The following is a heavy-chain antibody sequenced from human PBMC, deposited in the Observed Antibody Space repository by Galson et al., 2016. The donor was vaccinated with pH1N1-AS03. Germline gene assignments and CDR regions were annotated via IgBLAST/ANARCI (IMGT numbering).Heavy chain of an antibody. Sequence: SVKVSSKASGYTFSNFGMSWVRQAPGQGLEWMGWISPQNGNTQYAQRLEGRVTMTTDTSTSTAYMELWSLTYDDTAVYYCARAAPFDPWGQGTLVIVSS. D-gene: IGHD2-15*01. CDR2: ISPQNGNT. V-gene: IGHV1-18*04. CDR3: ARAAPFDP. J-gene: IGHJ5*02. CDR1: GYTFSNFG.